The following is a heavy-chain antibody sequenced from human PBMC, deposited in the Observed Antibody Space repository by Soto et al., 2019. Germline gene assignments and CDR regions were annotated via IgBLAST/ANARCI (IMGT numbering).Heavy chain of an antibody. Sequence: LTCTVYGGSISSYFWSWIRQPPGKGLEWIGYIYYIGITNYNPSLKSRVTISVDTSKNQFSLKLSSVTAADTAVYYCARGLRRQLLNWFDPWGQGTLVTVSS. J-gene: IGHJ5*02. CDR2: IYYIGIT. D-gene: IGHD2-2*01. V-gene: IGHV4-59*01. CDR3: ARGLRRQLLNWFDP. CDR1: GGSISSYF.